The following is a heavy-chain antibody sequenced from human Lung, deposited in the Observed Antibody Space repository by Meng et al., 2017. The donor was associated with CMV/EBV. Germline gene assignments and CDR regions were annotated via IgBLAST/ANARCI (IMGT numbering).Heavy chain of an antibody. D-gene: IGHD4-23*01. V-gene: IGHV6-1*01. CDR3: ARGINGGCGD. Sequence: QVQLQQVGHGLGRPPPTLSLTFALSGDIVSSNSAAWHWIRQSPSRGLEWLGRTYYRSKWYHEYAVSVKSRITISPDTPKNQFSLQLNSMTPEDTAVYYCARGINGGCGDWGQGTLVTVSS. CDR2: TYYRSKWYH. J-gene: IGHJ4*02. CDR1: GDIVSSNSAA.